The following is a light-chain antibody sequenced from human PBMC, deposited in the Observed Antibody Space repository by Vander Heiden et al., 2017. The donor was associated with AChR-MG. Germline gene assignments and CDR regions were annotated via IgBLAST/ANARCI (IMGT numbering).Light chain of an antibody. J-gene: IGLJ1*01. CDR3: SSHAGSTFYV. Sequence: QSALTQPPSASGSPGQSVTISCTGTSSDVGAYNYVSWYQQHPGKAPKLIINEVSKRPSGVPDRFSGSKSGNTASLTVSGLQAEDEADYYCSSHAGSTFYVFGSGTKVTVL. V-gene: IGLV2-8*01. CDR2: EVS. CDR1: SSDVGAYNY.